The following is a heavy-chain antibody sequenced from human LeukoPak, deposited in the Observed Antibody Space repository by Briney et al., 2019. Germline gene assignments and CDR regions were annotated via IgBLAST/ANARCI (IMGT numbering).Heavy chain of an antibody. V-gene: IGHV3-21*01. CDR1: GFTFSSYS. Sequence: GGSLRLSCAASGFTFSSYSMNWVRQAPGKGLEWVSSISSSSSYIHYADSVKGRFTISRDNAKNSLYLQMNSLRAEDTAVYYCARDAYCNSDYCYSLDAFDIWGQGTMVTVSS. CDR3: ARDAYCNSDYCYSLDAFDI. D-gene: IGHD2/OR15-2a*01. J-gene: IGHJ3*02. CDR2: ISSSSSYI.